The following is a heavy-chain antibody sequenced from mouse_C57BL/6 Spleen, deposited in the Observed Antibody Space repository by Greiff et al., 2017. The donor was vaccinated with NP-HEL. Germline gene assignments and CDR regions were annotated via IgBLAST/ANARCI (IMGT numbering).Heavy chain of an antibody. J-gene: IGHJ3*01. D-gene: IGHD2-2*01. CDR1: GYTFTSYW. CDR2: IDPSDSYT. V-gene: IGHV1-50*01. CDR3: ASRIYYGYDEGFAY. Sequence: QVQLQQPGAELVKPGASVKLSCKASGYTFTSYWMQWVKQRPGQGLEWIGEIDPSDSYTNYNQKFKGKATLTVDTSSSTAYMQLSSLTSEDSAVYYWASRIYYGYDEGFAYWGQGTLVTVSA.